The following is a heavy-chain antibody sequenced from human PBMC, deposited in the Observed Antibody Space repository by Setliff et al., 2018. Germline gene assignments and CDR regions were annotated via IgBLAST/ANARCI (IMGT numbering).Heavy chain of an antibody. V-gene: IGHV4-4*08. J-gene: IGHJ4*02. D-gene: IGHD3-22*01. Sequence: SETLSLTCTVSGDSISGDYWSWIRQPPGKGLEWIGYIYSSGSTKYNPSLKSRVTISVDTSKNQFSLKLNSVTAADTAAYFCAREDYDSSGYYMDYWGQGTLVTVSS. CDR2: IYSSGST. CDR3: AREDYDSSGYYMDY. CDR1: GDSISGDY.